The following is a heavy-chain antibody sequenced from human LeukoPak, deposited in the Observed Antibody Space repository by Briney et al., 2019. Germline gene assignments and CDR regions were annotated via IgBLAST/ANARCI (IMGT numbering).Heavy chain of an antibody. J-gene: IGHJ3*02. CDR3: AKDLTERAFDI. V-gene: IGHV3-30*18. Sequence: GGSLRLSCAASGFSFSSYVMHWVRQAPGKGLEWVAVISYDGSNKYYADSVKGRFTISRDNSKNTLYLQMNGLRAEDTAVYYCAKDLTERAFDIWGQGTMVTVSS. CDR2: ISYDGSNK. CDR1: GFSFSSYV.